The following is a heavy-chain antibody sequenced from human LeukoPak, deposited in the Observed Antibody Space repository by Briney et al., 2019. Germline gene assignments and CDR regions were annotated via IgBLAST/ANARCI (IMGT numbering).Heavy chain of an antibody. J-gene: IGHJ4*02. V-gene: IGHV1-2*02. CDR1: GYTFTGYY. CDR3: ARDWVDTAMVTEDLFDY. Sequence: ASVKVSCKASGYTFTGYYMHWVRQAPGQGLEWMGWINPNSGGTNYAQKFQGRVTMTRDTSISTAYMELSRLRSDDTAVYYCARDWVDTAMVTEDLFDYWGQGTLVTVSS. CDR2: INPNSGGT. D-gene: IGHD5-18*01.